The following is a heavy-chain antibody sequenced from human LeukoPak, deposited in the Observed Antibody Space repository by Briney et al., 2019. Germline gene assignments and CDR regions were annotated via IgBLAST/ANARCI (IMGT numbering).Heavy chain of an antibody. CDR1: GYTFTSYY. CDR2: INPSGGST. Sequence: GASVKVSCKASGYTFTSYYMHWVRQAPGQGLEWMGIINPSGGSTSYAQKFQGRVTMTRDMSTSTVYMELSSLRSEDTAVYYCAREEGVKAFDIWGRGTMVTVSS. J-gene: IGHJ3*02. CDR3: AREEGVKAFDI. V-gene: IGHV1-46*01.